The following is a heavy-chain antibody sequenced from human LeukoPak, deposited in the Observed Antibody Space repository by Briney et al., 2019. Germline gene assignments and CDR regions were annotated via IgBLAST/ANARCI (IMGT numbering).Heavy chain of an antibody. CDR3: ARLSSGSILDY. D-gene: IGHD6-19*01. Sequence: PSETLSLTCTVSGGSISSSSYYWGWIRQPPGKGLEWIGSIYYSGSTYYNPSLKSRVTISVDTSKNQFSLKLSSVTAADTAVYYCARLSSGSILDYWGQGTLVTVSS. CDR2: IYYSGST. J-gene: IGHJ4*02. CDR1: GGSISSSSYY. V-gene: IGHV4-39*01.